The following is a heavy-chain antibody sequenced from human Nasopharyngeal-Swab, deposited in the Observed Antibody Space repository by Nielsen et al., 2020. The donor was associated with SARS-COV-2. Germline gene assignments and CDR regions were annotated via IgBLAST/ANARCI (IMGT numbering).Heavy chain of an antibody. V-gene: IGHV3-48*02. CDR1: GFTFSSYS. J-gene: IGHJ6*02. D-gene: IGHD4-17*01. CDR2: ISSSSSTI. Sequence: GESLKISCAASGFTFSSYSMNWVRQAPGKGLEWVSSISSSSSTIYYADSVKGRFTISRDNAKNSLYLQMNSLSDEDTAVYYCARDLRTVTTFYYYYYYGMDVWGQGTTVTVSS. CDR3: ARDLRTVTTFYYYYYYGMDV.